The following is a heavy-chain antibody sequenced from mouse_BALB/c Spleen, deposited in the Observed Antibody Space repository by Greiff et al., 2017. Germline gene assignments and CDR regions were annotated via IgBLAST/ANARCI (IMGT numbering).Heavy chain of an antibody. V-gene: IGHV5-9-4*01. CDR1: GFTFSSYA. J-gene: IGHJ3*01. CDR2: ISSGGSYT. CDR3: AREGGYYLPPFAY. Sequence: EVMLVESGGGLVKPGGSLKLSCAASGFTFSSYAMSWVRQSPEKRLEWVAEISSGGSYTYYPDTVTGRFTISRDKAKNTLYLEMSSLRSEDTAMYYCAREGGYYLPPFAYWGQGTLVTVSA. D-gene: IGHD3-1*01.